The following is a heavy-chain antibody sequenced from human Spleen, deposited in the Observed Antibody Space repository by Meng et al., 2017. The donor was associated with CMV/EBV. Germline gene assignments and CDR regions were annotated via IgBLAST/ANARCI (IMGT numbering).Heavy chain of an antibody. J-gene: IGHJ4*02. CDR1: GFTFSSYS. D-gene: IGHD2-2*01. V-gene: IGHV3-21*01. Sequence: SGFTFSSYSRNWVRQAPGKGLEWVSSISSSSSYIYYADSVKGRFTISRDNAKNSLYLQMNSLRAEDTAVYYCARGIVVVPAANGGVDYWGQGTLVTVSS. CDR3: ARGIVVVPAANGGVDY. CDR2: ISSSSSYI.